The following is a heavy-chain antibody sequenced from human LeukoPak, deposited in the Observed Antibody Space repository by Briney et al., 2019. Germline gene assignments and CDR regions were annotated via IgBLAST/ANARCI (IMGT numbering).Heavy chain of an antibody. J-gene: IGHJ6*02. Sequence: KPSETLSLTCTVSGGSISSSSYHWGWILKPPGKGLEWIGSIYYSGSTYYNPSLKSRVTVSVDTSKNQFSLKLSSVTAADTAVYYCARLNYYYGMDVWGQGTTVTVSS. CDR3: ARLNYYYGMDV. V-gene: IGHV4-39*01. CDR1: GGSISSSSYH. CDR2: IYYSGST.